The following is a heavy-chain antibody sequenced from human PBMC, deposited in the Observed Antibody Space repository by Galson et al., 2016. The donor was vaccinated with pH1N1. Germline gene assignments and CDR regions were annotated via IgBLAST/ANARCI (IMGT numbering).Heavy chain of an antibody. D-gene: IGHD2-15*01. Sequence: LSLTCTVSGSSISSGYYWGWIRQPPGKGLEWIGSVFQSGSTYYNPSLKSRVTISLDTSKNQFSLKLNSVTAADTAVYYCATRMEGAALEYYQEWGQGTLVTVSS. CDR1: GSSISSGYY. V-gene: IGHV4-38-2*02. CDR2: VFQSGST. CDR3: ATRMEGAALEYYQE. J-gene: IGHJ1*01.